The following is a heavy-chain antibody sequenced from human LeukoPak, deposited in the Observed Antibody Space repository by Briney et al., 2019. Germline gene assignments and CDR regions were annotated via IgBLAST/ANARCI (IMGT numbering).Heavy chain of an antibody. Sequence: SETLSLTCTVSGGSISSSSYYWSWIRQPPGKGLEWIGEINHSGSTNYNPSLKSRVTISVDTSKNQFSLKLSSVTAADTAVYYCARASHRVPPRHWGQGTLVTVSS. CDR1: GGSISSSSYY. V-gene: IGHV4-39*07. J-gene: IGHJ1*01. D-gene: IGHD2-21*01. CDR2: INHSGST. CDR3: ARASHRVPPRH.